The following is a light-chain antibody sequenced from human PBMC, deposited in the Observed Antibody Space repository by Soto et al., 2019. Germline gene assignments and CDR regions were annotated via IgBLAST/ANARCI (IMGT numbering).Light chain of an antibody. CDR1: SGSIASNY. J-gene: IGLJ3*02. CDR3: QSYDSNNVV. CDR2: EDD. Sequence: NFMLTQPHSVSESPGKTVTISCTGSSGSIASNYVQRFQQRPGNAPSTVIFEDDQRPSGVPDRFSGSIDSSSNSASFTISGLKTEDEADYYCQSYDSNNVVIGGGTKLTVL. V-gene: IGLV6-57*02.